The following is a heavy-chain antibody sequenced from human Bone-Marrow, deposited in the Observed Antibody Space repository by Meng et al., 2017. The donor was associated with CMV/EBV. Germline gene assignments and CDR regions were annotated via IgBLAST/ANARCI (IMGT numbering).Heavy chain of an antibody. Sequence: VKVSCKASGYTFTAHYFHWVRQAPGQGLEWMGWIHPHRGDTNYAQQFQGRVTLTRDTSIKTGYMELTRLTSDDTAVYYCARDNNWGPDYWGQGTLVTVSS. J-gene: IGHJ4*02. CDR1: GYTFTAHY. D-gene: IGHD7-27*01. CDR2: IHPHRGDT. V-gene: IGHV1-2*02. CDR3: ARDNNWGPDY.